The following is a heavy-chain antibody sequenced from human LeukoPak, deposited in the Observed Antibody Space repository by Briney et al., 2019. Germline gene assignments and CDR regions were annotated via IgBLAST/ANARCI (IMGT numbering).Heavy chain of an antibody. Sequence: GASVKVSCKASGHTFTSYGITWVRQAPGQGLEWMGWISAYNGNTNYAQKFQGRVTMTTDTSTSTAYMELRSLRSDDTAVYYCARSPRDAAAAGSFWGRGTLVTVSS. J-gene: IGHJ4*02. V-gene: IGHV1-18*01. CDR2: ISAYNGNT. D-gene: IGHD6-13*01. CDR1: GHTFTSYG. CDR3: ARSPRDAAAAGSF.